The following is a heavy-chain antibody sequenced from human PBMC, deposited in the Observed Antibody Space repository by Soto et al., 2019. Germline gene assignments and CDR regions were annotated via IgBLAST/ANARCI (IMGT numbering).Heavy chain of an antibody. CDR2: IYHSGGT. J-gene: IGHJ4*02. CDR1: GASISSTTNW. D-gene: IGHD1-26*01. Sequence: QVQLQESGPGLVRPSGTLSLTCAVSGASISSTTNWWSWVRQPPGKGLEWIGEIYHSGGTNYNPSLKSRVTMSVDKSKNQFSLKLSSVTAADTAVYYCARMVGATLVDFWGQGTLVTVSS. V-gene: IGHV4-4*02. CDR3: ARMVGATLVDF.